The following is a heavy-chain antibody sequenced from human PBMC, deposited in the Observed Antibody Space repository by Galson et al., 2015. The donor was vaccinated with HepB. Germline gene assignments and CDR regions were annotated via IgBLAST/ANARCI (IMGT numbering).Heavy chain of an antibody. Sequence: SVKVSCKASGYTLTSYAMNWVRQAPGQGLEWMGWINTNTGNPTYAQGFTGRFVFSMDTSVSTAYLQISSLKAEDTAVYYCARDVDLLMVQGVIKGAWFDPWGQGTLVTVSS. D-gene: IGHD3-10*01. CDR2: INTNTGNP. V-gene: IGHV7-4-1*02. J-gene: IGHJ5*02. CDR3: ARDVDLLMVQGVIKGAWFDP. CDR1: GYTLTSYA.